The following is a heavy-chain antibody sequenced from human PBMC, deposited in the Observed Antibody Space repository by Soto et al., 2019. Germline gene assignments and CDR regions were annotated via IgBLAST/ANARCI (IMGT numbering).Heavy chain of an antibody. CDR1: GYTFTSYY. J-gene: IGHJ6*03. CDR3: ARGIGLDTAMEPYYYYYYMDV. D-gene: IGHD5-18*01. V-gene: IGHV1-46*01. CDR2: INPSGGST. Sequence: ASVKVSCKASGYTFTSYYMHWVRQAPGQGLEWMGIINPSGGSTGYAQKFQGRVTMTRNTSISTAYRELSSLRSEGTAVYYCARGIGLDTAMEPYYYYYYMDVWGKGTTVTVSS.